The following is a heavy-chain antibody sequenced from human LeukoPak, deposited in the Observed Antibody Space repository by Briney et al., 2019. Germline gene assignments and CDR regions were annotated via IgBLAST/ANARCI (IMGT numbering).Heavy chain of an antibody. V-gene: IGHV1-18*01. D-gene: IGHD7-27*01. J-gene: IGHJ4*02. CDR3: ARDFRPLNWGSSYYFDY. CDR1: GYTFTSYG. CDR2: ISAYNGNT. Sequence: ASVKVSCKASGYTFTSYGISWVRQAPGQGLELMGWISAYNGNTNYAQKLQGRVTMTTDTSTSTAYMELRSLRSDDTAVYYCARDFRPLNWGSSYYFDYWGQGTLVTVSS.